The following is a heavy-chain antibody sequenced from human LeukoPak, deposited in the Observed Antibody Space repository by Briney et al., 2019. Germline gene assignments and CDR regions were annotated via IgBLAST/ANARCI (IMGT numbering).Heavy chain of an antibody. CDR3: ARGALKCDPCFFDR. V-gene: IGHV3-48*03. D-gene: IGHD2-21*01. CDR1: GLTFSSYD. J-gene: IGHJ4*02. Sequence: PGGSLRLSCAASGLTFSSYDMNWVRQAPGKGLEWVSYISGSGGTIYYADSVKGRFTISRDNANNSLYLQMNSLRAEDTAVYYCARGALKCDPCFFDRWGQGTLVTVSS. CDR2: ISGSGGTI.